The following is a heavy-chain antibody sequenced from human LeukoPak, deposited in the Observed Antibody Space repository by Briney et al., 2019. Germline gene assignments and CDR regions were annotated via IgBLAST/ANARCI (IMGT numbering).Heavy chain of an antibody. CDR2: IGITSRFL. J-gene: IGHJ4*02. V-gene: IGHV3-21*01. Sequence: GGSLRLSCAASGFTFSSYSMNWVRQAPRKGLEWVSSIGITSRFLYYADSVKGRFTISRDNTKNSLYLQLNSLRAEDTAVYYCARDVSSGHYYFDYWGPGTLVTVSS. D-gene: IGHD6-19*01. CDR1: GFTFSSYS. CDR3: ARDVSSGHYYFDY.